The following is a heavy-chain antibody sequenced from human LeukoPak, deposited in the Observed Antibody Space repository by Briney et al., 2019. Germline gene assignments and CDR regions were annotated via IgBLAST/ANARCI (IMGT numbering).Heavy chain of an antibody. Sequence: KPSETLSLTCTVSGGSIRSSSYYWGWIRQPPGKGLEWIATIHYTGSTYYNPSLKSRVTISVDTSKNQFSLKLSSVTAADTAMYYCARYWGPYDNSGAYFDYWGQGTLVTVSS. CDR3: ARYWGPYDNSGAYFDY. D-gene: IGHD3-22*01. V-gene: IGHV4-39*01. J-gene: IGHJ4*02. CDR2: IHYTGST. CDR1: GGSIRSSSYY.